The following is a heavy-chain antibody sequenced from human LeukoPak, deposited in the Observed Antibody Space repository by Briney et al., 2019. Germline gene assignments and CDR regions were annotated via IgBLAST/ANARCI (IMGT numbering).Heavy chain of an antibody. Sequence: SETLSLTCTVSGGSISSYYWSWIRKPPGKGLEWIGYIYYSGSTNYNPSLKSRVTMSVDTSKNQFSLKLSAVTAADTAVYYCARGYPNFDYWGQGTLVTVSS. V-gene: IGHV4-59*01. CDR1: GGSISSYY. D-gene: IGHD1-26*01. CDR2: IYYSGST. J-gene: IGHJ4*02. CDR3: ARGYPNFDY.